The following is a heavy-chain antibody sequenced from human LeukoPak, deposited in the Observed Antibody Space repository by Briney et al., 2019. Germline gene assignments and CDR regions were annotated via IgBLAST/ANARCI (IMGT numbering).Heavy chain of an antibody. D-gene: IGHD3-22*01. CDR3: ARVIDPGYYYDSSGYYFDY. J-gene: IGHJ4*02. CDR2: IYYTGRT. V-gene: IGHV4-59*01. Sequence: PSETLSLTCAVSDGSISNSYWSWIRQPPGKGLEWIGYIYYTGRTKYNPSLKSRVTISLDTSKNQFSLKLSSVTAADTAVYYCARVIDPGYYYDSSGYYFDYWGQGTLVTVSS. CDR1: DGSISNSY.